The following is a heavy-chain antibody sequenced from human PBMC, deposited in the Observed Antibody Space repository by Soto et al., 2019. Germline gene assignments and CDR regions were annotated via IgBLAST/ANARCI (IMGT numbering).Heavy chain of an antibody. CDR2: ISGSGGST. V-gene: IGHV3-23*01. D-gene: IGHD3-10*01. CDR1: GFTFSSYA. Sequence: GGSLRLFCAASGFTFSSYAMSWVRQAPGKGLEWVSAISGSGGSTYYADSVKGRFTISRDNSKNTLYLQMNSLRAEDTAVYYCAKYKFGELLSHYWGQGTLVTVSS. J-gene: IGHJ4*02. CDR3: AKYKFGELLSHY.